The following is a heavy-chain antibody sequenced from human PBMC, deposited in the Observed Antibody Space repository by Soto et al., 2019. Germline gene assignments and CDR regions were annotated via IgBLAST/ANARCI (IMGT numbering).Heavy chain of an antibody. Sequence: QAQLVQSGAEVKKPGASVKISCKASGYTFTSHAMHWVRQAPGQRPEWLGWINAGTGNTRYSQKFEVSVTSSMDTPANTSYMEMNSLTSEDTAVYYCARRSAHRSCYYYGMDVWGQGTTVTVS. CDR3: ARRSAHRSCYYYGMDV. CDR2: INAGTGNT. V-gene: IGHV1-3*01. D-gene: IGHD3-3*01. CDR1: GYTFTSHA. J-gene: IGHJ6*02.